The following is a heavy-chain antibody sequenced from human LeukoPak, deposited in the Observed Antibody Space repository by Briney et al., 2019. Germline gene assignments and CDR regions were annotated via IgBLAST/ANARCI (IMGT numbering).Heavy chain of an antibody. J-gene: IGHJ6*02. V-gene: IGHV3-33*01. CDR3: ASEYSSGAYYYYGMDV. CDR2: IWYDGSNK. D-gene: IGHD6-19*01. CDR1: GFTFSSYG. Sequence: GRSLRLSCAASGFTFSSYGMHWVRQAPGKGLEWVAVIWYDGSNKHYADSVRGRFTISRDNSKNTLYLQMNSLRAEDTAVYYCASEYSSGAYYYYGMDVWGQGTTVTVSS.